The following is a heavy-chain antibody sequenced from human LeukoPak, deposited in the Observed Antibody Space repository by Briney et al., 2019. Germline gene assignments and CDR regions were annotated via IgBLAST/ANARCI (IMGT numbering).Heavy chain of an antibody. CDR2: IYSGGST. CDR3: ARDSSNYLFDY. J-gene: IGHJ4*02. D-gene: IGHD4-11*01. Sequence: GGSLRLSCAAPGFTVSSNYMSWVRQAPGKGLEWVSVIYSGGSTNYADSVKGRFTISRDNSKNTLYLQMNSLRAEDTAVYYCARDSSNYLFDYWGQGTLVTVSS. CDR1: GFTVSSNY. V-gene: IGHV3-53*01.